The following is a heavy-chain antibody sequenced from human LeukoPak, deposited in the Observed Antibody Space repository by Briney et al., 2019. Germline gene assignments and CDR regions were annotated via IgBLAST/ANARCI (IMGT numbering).Heavy chain of an antibody. J-gene: IGHJ4*02. Sequence: PSETLSLTCAVSGGSITTTNWWSWVRQPPGKGLEWIEEVHLSGATNYNPSLESRVSMSIDKSKNHLSLEVTSVTAADTAIYYCTRESGAFSPFGFWGQGTLLTVSS. CDR1: GGSITTTNW. CDR3: TRESGAFSPFGF. D-gene: IGHD1-26*01. V-gene: IGHV4-4*02. CDR2: VHLSGAT.